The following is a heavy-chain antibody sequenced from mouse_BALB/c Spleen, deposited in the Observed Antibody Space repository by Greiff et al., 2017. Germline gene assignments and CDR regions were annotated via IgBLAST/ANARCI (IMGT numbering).Heavy chain of an antibody. Sequence: EVQLQQSGPELVKPGASVKIPCKASGYTFTDYNMDWVKQSHGKSLEWIGDINPNNGCTIYNQKFKGKATLTVDKSSSTAYMELRSLTSEDTAVYYCARSGYYGSSPSYFDYWGQGTTLTVSS. CDR2: INPNNGCT. CDR3: ARSGYYGSSPSYFDY. D-gene: IGHD1-1*01. V-gene: IGHV1-18*01. CDR1: GYTFTDYN. J-gene: IGHJ2*01.